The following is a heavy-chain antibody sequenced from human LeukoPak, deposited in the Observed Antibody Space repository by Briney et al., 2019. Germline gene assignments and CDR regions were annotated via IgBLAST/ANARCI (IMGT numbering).Heavy chain of an antibody. CDR2: IYYSGST. CDR1: GGSISSYY. D-gene: IGHD3/OR15-3a*01. V-gene: IGHV4-59*01. J-gene: IGHJ4*02. CDR3: ARQAFCTGSRCNPFDY. Sequence: SETLSLTCTVSGGSISSYYWSWIRQPPGKGLEWIGYIYYSGSTNYNPSLKSRVTISVDTSKNQFSLKLSSVTAADTAVYYCARQAFCTGSRCNPFDYWGQGALVTVSS.